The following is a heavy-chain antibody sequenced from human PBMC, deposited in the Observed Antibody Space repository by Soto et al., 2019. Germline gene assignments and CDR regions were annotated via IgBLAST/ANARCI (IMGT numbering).Heavy chain of an antibody. CDR1: GGTFSSYA. D-gene: IGHD2-15*01. J-gene: IGHJ4*02. CDR3: ATAFSGGKLDY. Sequence: GPPVKVSCKASGGTFSSYAISWVRQAPGQGLEWMGGIIPIFGTANYAQKFQGRVTITADESTSTAYMELSSLRSEDTAVYYCATAFSGGKLDYWGQGTLVTAAS. CDR2: IIPIFGTA. V-gene: IGHV1-69*13.